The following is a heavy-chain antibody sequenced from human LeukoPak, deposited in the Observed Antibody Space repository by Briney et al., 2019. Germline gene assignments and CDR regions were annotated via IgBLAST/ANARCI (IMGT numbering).Heavy chain of an antibody. D-gene: IGHD3-22*01. CDR3: AKPPYFDNRGYKYYFDY. CDR1: GLTFSRYA. CDR2: ISSSGVNT. Sequence: GGSLRLSCAASGLTFSRYAMNWVRQAPGKGLEWVSSISSSGVNTYYTDSVKGRFTISRDNSKNTLYLQMNSLRAEDTAVYYCAKPPYFDNRGYKYYFDYWGQGTLVTVSS. V-gene: IGHV3-23*01. J-gene: IGHJ4*02.